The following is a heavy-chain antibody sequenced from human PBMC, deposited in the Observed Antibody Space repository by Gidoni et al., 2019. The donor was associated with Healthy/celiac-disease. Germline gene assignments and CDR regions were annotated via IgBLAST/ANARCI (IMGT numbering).Heavy chain of an antibody. CDR2: IYYSGST. V-gene: IGHV4-31*03. Sequence: QVQLQESGPGLVKPSQTLSLTCTVPGGPISSGGYYWSWIRQHPGKGLEWIGYIYYSGSTYYNPPRKSRVTISVDTSKNQFSLKLSSVTAADTAVYYCARGVFKGGANPWGQGTLVTVSS. J-gene: IGHJ5*02. CDR1: GGPISSGGYY. D-gene: IGHD1-26*01. CDR3: ARGVFKGGANP.